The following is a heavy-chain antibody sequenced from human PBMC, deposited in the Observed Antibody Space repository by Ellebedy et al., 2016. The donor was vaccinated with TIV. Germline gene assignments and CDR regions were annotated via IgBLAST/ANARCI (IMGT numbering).Heavy chain of an antibody. CDR2: IWSDGNNK. Sequence: GESLKISCAASGFTFGTFGIPWVRQAPGNGLEWVAVIWSDGNNKYYADFVKGRFSVSRDNSKNTAYLQMNSLRAEDTAVYSCARVQCGSISCFGWDLDYWGQGTLVTVSS. V-gene: IGHV3-33*08. J-gene: IGHJ4*02. CDR1: GFTFGTFG. D-gene: IGHD3-3*02. CDR3: ARVQCGSISCFGWDLDY.